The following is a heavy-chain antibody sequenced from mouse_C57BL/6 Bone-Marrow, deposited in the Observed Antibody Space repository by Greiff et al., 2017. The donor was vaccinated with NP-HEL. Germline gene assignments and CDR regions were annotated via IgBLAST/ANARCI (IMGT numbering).Heavy chain of an antibody. J-gene: IGHJ3*01. CDR3: AGPGGYYTAWFAY. V-gene: IGHV5-12*01. D-gene: IGHD2-3*01. Sequence: EVKLVESGGGLVQPGGSLKLSCAASGFTFSDYYMYWVRQTPEKRLEWVAYISNGGGSTYYPDTVKGRFTISRDNAKNTLYLQMSRLKSEDTAMYYCAGPGGYYTAWFAYWGQGTLVTVSA. CDR1: GFTFSDYY. CDR2: ISNGGGST.